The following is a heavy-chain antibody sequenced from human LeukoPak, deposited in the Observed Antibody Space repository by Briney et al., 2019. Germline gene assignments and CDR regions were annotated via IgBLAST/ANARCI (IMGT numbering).Heavy chain of an antibody. CDR3: ARGRYYDSSGYYYY. CDR1: GYTFTSYD. D-gene: IGHD3-22*01. CDR2: MNNNSGKT. Sequence: GASXXVXCKASGYTFTSYDINWVRQANGQGREGRGWMNNNSGKTGNAQKFKGRVTITMNTYISKTYMELSRLRSEDTAVYYCARGRYYDSSGYYYYWGQGTLVAVSS. J-gene: IGHJ4*02. V-gene: IGHV1-8*03.